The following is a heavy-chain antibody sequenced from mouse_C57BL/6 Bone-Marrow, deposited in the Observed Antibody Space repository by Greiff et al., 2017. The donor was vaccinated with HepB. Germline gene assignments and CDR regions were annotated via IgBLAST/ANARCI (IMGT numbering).Heavy chain of an antibody. J-gene: IGHJ3*01. CDR1: GFTFTDYY. D-gene: IGHD2-3*01. Sequence: EVLLVESGGGLVQPGGSLSLSCAASGFTFTDYYMSWVRQPPGKALEWLGFIRNKANGYTTEYSASVKGQFTISRDNSQSILYLQMNALRAEDSATYYCAGLIYDGSLAYWGQGTLVTVSA. V-gene: IGHV7-3*01. CDR3: AGLIYDGSLAY. CDR2: IRNKANGYTT.